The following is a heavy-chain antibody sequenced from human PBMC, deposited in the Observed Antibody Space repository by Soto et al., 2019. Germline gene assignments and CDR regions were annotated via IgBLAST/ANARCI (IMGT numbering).Heavy chain of an antibody. D-gene: IGHD2-2*01. CDR3: AGGLGGSRGMEV. CDR1: GGSISSYY. Sequence: QVQLQESGPGLVKPSETLSLTCTVSGGSISSYYWSWIRQPPGKGLEWIGYIYYSGSTNYNPSLTSPXXIXVXXSKNQFSLKLSSVTAADTAVYYCAGGLGGSRGMEVWGQGTTVTVSS. V-gene: IGHV4-59*01. J-gene: IGHJ6*02. CDR2: IYYSGST.